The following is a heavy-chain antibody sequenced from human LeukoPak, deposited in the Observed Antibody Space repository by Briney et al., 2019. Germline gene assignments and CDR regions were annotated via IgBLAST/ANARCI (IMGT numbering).Heavy chain of an antibody. CDR1: GGSISSYY. Sequence: SETLSLTCTVSGGSISSYYWSWIRQPPGKGLEWIGYIYYSGSTNYNPSLKSRVTISVDTSKNQFSLKLSSVTAADTAVYYCASGSQILRYFDWLSPGDNDWFDPWGQGTLVTVSS. D-gene: IGHD3-9*01. CDR2: IYYSGST. CDR3: ASGSQILRYFDWLSPGDNDWFDP. V-gene: IGHV4-59*08. J-gene: IGHJ5*02.